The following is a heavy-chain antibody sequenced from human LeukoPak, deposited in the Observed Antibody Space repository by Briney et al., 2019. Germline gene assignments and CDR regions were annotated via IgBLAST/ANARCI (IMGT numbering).Heavy chain of an antibody. CDR1: GYTFTSYA. V-gene: IGHV1-3*01. CDR3: ARQLIVVVTLSP. D-gene: IGHD3-22*01. Sequence: ASVKVSCKASGYTFTSYAMHWVRQAPGQRLEWMGGINAGNGSTKYSQKFQGRVITTTDTSASTAYMEQSSLRSEDTAVYYCARQLIVVVTLSPWGQGTLVTVSS. J-gene: IGHJ5*02. CDR2: INAGNGST.